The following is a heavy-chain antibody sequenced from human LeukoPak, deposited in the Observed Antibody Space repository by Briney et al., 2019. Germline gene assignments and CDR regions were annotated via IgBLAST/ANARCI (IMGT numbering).Heavy chain of an antibody. Sequence: PGGSLRLSCAASGFTFSSYEMNWVRQAPGEGLEWVSYISSSGSTIYYADSVNGRFTISRDNAKNSLYLQMNSLRAEDTAVYYCAELGITMIGGVWGKGNTVTISS. CDR1: GFTFSSYE. J-gene: IGHJ6*04. CDR2: ISSSGSTI. CDR3: AELGITMIGGV. D-gene: IGHD3-10*02. V-gene: IGHV3-48*03.